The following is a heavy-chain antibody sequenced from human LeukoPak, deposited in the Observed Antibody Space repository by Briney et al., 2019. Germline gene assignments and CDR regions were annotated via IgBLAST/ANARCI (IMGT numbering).Heavy chain of an antibody. CDR3: ATINYDFWSRNMEV. Sequence: GASVKVSCKASGDTIRGYGFSWVRQAPGQGLEWMGWISVYNGNTDHVQKFQGRVSMTTDTSTSTAYMELRNLRSDDTALYYCATINYDFWSRNMEVWGQGTTVIVSS. CDR2: ISVYNGNT. V-gene: IGHV1-18*01. D-gene: IGHD3-3*01. CDR1: GDTIRGYG. J-gene: IGHJ6*02.